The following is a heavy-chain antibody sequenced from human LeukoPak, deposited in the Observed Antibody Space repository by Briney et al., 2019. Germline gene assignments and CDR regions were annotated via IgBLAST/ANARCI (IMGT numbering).Heavy chain of an antibody. CDR2: ISAYNGNT. CDR3: ARNLRNYYDSSGPGDY. J-gene: IGHJ4*02. D-gene: IGHD3-22*01. V-gene: IGHV1-18*01. Sequence: GASVKVSCKASGYTFTSYGISWVRQAPGQGLEWMGWISAYNGNTNYAQKLQGRVTMTTDTSTSTAYMELRSLRSEDTAVYYCARNLRNYYDSSGPGDYWGQGTLVTVSS. CDR1: GYTFTSYG.